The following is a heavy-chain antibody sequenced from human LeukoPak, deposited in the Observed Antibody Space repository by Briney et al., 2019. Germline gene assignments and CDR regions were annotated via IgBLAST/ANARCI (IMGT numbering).Heavy chain of an antibody. D-gene: IGHD1-14*01. Sequence: PGGSLRLSCAASGFTFSSYAMSWVRQAPGKGLEWVSAISGSGGSTYYADSVKGRFTISRDNSKNTLYLQMNSLRAEDTAVYYCANDSRRRNIYYFDYWGQGTLVTVSS. J-gene: IGHJ4*02. V-gene: IGHV3-23*01. CDR2: ISGSGGST. CDR3: ANDSRRRNIYYFDY. CDR1: GFTFSSYA.